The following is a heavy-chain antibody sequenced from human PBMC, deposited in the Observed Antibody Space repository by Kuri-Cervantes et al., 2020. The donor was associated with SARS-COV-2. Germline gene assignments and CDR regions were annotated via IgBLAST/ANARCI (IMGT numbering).Heavy chain of an antibody. CDR1: GFTFSSYG. CDR2: IWYDGSNK. J-gene: IGHJ6*02. CDR3: AREPLNYDFWWVGGTDV. V-gene: IGHV3-33*01. Sequence: GGSLRLSCAASGFTFSSYGMHWVRQAPGKGLEWVAVIWYDGSNKYYADSVKGRFTISRDNSKNTLYLQMNSLRAEDTAVYYCAREPLNYDFWWVGGTDVWGQGTTVTVSS. D-gene: IGHD3-3*01.